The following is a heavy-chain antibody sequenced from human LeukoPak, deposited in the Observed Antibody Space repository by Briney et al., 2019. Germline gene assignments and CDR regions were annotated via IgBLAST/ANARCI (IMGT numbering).Heavy chain of an antibody. D-gene: IGHD3-10*01. CDR2: INSDGSST. V-gene: IGHV3-74*01. J-gene: IGHJ4*02. CDR1: GFTFSSYW. Sequence: GGSLRLSCAASGFTFSSYWMHWVRQAPGKGLVWVSRINSDGSSTSYADSVKGRFTISRDNAKNTLYLQMNSLRAEDTAAYYCASLWFGELPDCWGQGTLVTVSS. CDR3: ASLWFGELPDC.